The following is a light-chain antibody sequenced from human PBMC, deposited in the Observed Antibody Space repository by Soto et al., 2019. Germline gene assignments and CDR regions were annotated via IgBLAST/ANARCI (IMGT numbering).Light chain of an antibody. CDR1: QTISSY. J-gene: IGKJ2*01. CDR3: QQTFRTPHT. Sequence: DIQMTQSPASLSASVGDRVSITCRASQTISSYLNWYQQKPGAAPKLLIYSASTLQSGVPSRFSGSGFGTDYTLTISSLQPAYFAVYYCQQTFRTPHTFGQGTKLDIE. CDR2: SAS. V-gene: IGKV1-39*01.